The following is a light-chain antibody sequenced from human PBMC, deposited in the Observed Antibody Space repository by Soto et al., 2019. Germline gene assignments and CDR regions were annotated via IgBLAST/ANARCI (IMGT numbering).Light chain of an antibody. CDR3: SSFAGNNNVV. CDR1: SSDVGGYNY. Sequence: QSALTQPPSASGSPGQSVTISCTGTSSDVGGYNYVSWYQQHPGKAPKLMISEVSKRPSGVPDRFSGSKSGNTASLTVSGLQAEDEADYYCSSFAGNNNVVFGGGTKVTFL. V-gene: IGLV2-8*01. J-gene: IGLJ2*01. CDR2: EVS.